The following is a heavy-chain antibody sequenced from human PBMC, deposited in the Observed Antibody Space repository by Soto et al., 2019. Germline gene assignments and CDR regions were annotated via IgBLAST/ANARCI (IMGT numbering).Heavy chain of an antibody. V-gene: IGHV4-31*03. CDR3: AREIKRGYSGYDRGPIGYYYYYGMDV. CDR1: GGSISSGGYY. J-gene: IGHJ6*02. D-gene: IGHD5-12*01. CDR2: IYYSGST. Sequence: SETLSLTCTVSGGSISSGGYYWSWIRQHPGKGLEWVGYIYYSGSTYYNPSLKSRVTISVDTSKNQFSLKLSSVTAADTAVYYCAREIKRGYSGYDRGPIGYYYYYGMDVWGQGTTVTVSS.